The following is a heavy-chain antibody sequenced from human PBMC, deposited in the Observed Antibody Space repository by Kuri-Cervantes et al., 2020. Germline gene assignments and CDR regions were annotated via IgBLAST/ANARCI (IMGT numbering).Heavy chain of an antibody. CDR2: VSNSSSTI. CDR3: ARDGYYYDSSGHYYYYGMDV. J-gene: IGHJ6*02. Sequence: LSLTCAASGFTFSSYSMNWVRQAPGKGLEWVSYVSNSSSTIYYADSVKGRFTISRDNAKNSLYLQMNSLRDEDTAVYYCARDGYYYDSSGHYYYYGMDVWGQGTTVTVSS. V-gene: IGHV3-48*02. D-gene: IGHD3-22*01. CDR1: GFTFSSYS.